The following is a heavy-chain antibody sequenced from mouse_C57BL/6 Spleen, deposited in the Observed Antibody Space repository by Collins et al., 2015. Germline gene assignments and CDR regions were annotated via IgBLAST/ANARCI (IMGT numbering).Heavy chain of an antibody. J-gene: IGHJ4*01. CDR2: ISGGSSFT. CDR3: TRDGSSYYAMDY. Sequence: DVKLVESGGGLVKPGGSLKLSCAASGFTFSSYIMSWVRQTPEERLEWVATISGGSSFTYYPDSVKGRFTISRDNAKNTLYLQMSSLKSEDTAMYYCTRDGSSYYAMDYWGQGTSVTVSS. D-gene: IGHD2-2*01. V-gene: IGHV5-6-4*01. CDR1: GFTFSSYI.